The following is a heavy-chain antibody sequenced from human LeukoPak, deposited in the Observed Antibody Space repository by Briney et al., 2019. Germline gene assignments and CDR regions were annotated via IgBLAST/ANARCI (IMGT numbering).Heavy chain of an antibody. Sequence: SETLSLTCSVSGGSINSYFWSWIRQPPGKGLEWIGEINHSGSTNYNPSLKSRVTISVDTSKNQFSLKLSSVTTADTAVYYCARVGGTNHYYYGMDVWGQGTTVTVSS. D-gene: IGHD1-26*01. CDR3: ARVGGTNHYYYGMDV. CDR2: INHSGST. V-gene: IGHV4-34*01. CDR1: GGSINSYF. J-gene: IGHJ6*02.